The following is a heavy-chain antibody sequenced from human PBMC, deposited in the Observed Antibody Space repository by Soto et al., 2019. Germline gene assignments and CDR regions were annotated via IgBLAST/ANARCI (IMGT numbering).Heavy chain of an antibody. CDR2: ISSSGSTI. J-gene: IGHJ4*02. CDR1: GFTFSDYY. Sequence: GGSLRLSCAASGFTFSDYYMSWIRPAPGKGLEWVSYISSSGSTIYYADSVKGRFTISRDNAKNSLYLQMNSLRAEDTALYYCARARGPGIQLWLSYWGQGTLVTVSS. D-gene: IGHD5-18*01. CDR3: ARARGPGIQLWLSY. V-gene: IGHV3-11*01.